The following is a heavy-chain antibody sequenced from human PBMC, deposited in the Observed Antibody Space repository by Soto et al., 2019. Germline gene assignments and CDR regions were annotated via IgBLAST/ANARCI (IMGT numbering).Heavy chain of an antibody. D-gene: IGHD4-17*01. Sequence: QVQLQESGPGLVKPSQTLSLTCTVSGGSISSGGYYWSWIRQHPGKGLEWIGYIYYSGSTYYNPFFKSRVTISVDTLKKHFSLKLSSVPAADTAVYYCARALTTVTLFDPWGQGTLVSVSS. V-gene: IGHV4-31*03. CDR3: ARALTTVTLFDP. CDR1: GGSISSGGYY. CDR2: IYYSGST. J-gene: IGHJ5*02.